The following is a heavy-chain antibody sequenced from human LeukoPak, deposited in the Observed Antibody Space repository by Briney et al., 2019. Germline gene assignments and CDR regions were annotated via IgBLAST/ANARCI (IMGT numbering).Heavy chain of an antibody. D-gene: IGHD5-12*01. J-gene: IGHJ6*03. Sequence: GASLQISCKGSGYIFTSYWIGLVRPLPGKGLEGMGIIYPGDSDTRYSPSFQGQVTISADKSISTAYLQWSSLKASDTAMYYCARRGYSGYDAPDYYYYYMDVWGKGTTVTVSS. CDR3: ARRGYSGYDAPDYYYYYMDV. V-gene: IGHV5-51*01. CDR1: GYIFTSYW. CDR2: IYPGDSDT.